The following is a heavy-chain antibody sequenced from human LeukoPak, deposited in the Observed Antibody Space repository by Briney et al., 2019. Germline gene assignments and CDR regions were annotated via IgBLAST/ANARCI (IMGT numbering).Heavy chain of an antibody. V-gene: IGHV4-4*02. CDR1: GGSISGTNW. Sequence: SGTLSLTCGVSGGSISGTNWWSWVRPPPGQGLEWIGEISLRGLTNYNPSLRSRLTMSLDESKNQVSLNLTSVTAADTAVYYCSRESGPFSPFGFWGQGTLVSVHS. D-gene: IGHD1-26*01. CDR3: SRESGPFSPFGF. CDR2: ISLRGLT. J-gene: IGHJ4*02.